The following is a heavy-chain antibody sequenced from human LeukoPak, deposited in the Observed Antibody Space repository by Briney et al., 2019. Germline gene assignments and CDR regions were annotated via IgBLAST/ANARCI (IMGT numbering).Heavy chain of an antibody. Sequence: EASVKVSCKASGYTFTSYYMHWVRQAPGQGLEWMGLINPTGCSTGYAQKFQGRVTMTRDMSTSTDYMELSSLRSEDTAIYYCARDNSVGDTAWWFDPWGQGTLVTVSS. CDR3: ARDNSVGDTAWWFDP. D-gene: IGHD1-26*01. CDR2: INPTGCST. V-gene: IGHV1-46*01. J-gene: IGHJ5*02. CDR1: GYTFTSYY.